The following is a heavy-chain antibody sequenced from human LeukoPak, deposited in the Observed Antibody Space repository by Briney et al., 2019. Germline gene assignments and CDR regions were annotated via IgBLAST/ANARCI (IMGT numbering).Heavy chain of an antibody. J-gene: IGHJ6*03. Sequence: ASVKVSCKASGFTFTSSAMQWVRQARGQRLEWIGWIVVGSGNTNYAQKFQERVTITRDMSTSTAYMELSSLRSEDTAVYYCAAHRGDCYRYKAYYYMDVWGKGTTVTVSS. CDR2: IVVGSGNT. CDR1: GFTFTSSA. V-gene: IGHV1-58*02. D-gene: IGHD5-24*01. CDR3: AAHRGDCYRYKAYYYMDV.